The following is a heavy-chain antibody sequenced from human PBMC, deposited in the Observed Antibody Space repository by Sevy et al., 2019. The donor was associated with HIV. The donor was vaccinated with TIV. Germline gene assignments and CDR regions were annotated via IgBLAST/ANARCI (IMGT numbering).Heavy chain of an antibody. Sequence: GGSLRLSCAASGFTFSSYGMHWVRQAPGKGLEWVAAISYDGSNKYYADSVKGRFTISRDNSKNTLYLQMNSLRAEDTAVYYCANVRGDAPFDYWGQGTLVTVSS. J-gene: IGHJ4*02. CDR2: ISYDGSNK. CDR1: GFTFSSYG. V-gene: IGHV3-30*18. D-gene: IGHD2-8*01. CDR3: ANVRGDAPFDY.